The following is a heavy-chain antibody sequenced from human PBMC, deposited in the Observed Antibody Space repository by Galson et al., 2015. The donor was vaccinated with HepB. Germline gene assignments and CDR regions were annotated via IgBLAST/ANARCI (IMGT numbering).Heavy chain of an antibody. V-gene: IGHV3-23*01. D-gene: IGHD3-10*01. Sequence: SLRLSCAASGFTFSSYAMSWVRQAPGKGLEWVSAISGSGGSTYYADSVKGRFTISRDNSKNTLYLQMNSLRAEDTAVYYCAKPLLPGAMVRGVIAHYYYYGMDVWGQGTTVTVSS. CDR2: ISGSGGST. J-gene: IGHJ6*02. CDR1: GFTFSSYA. CDR3: AKPLLPGAMVRGVIAHYYYYGMDV.